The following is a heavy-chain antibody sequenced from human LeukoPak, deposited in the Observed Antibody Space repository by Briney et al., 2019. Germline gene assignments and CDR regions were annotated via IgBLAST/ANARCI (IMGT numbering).Heavy chain of an antibody. CDR3: ARVAYDFWRFDP. CDR1: GGTFSSYA. V-gene: IGHV1-69*05. J-gene: IGHJ5*02. D-gene: IGHD3-3*01. CDR2: IIPIFGTA. Sequence: ASVKVSCKASGGTFSSYAMNWVRQAPGQGLEWMGGIIPIFGTANYAQKLQGRVTITTDESTSTAYMELSSLRSEDTAVYYCARVAYDFWRFDPWGQGTLVTVSS.